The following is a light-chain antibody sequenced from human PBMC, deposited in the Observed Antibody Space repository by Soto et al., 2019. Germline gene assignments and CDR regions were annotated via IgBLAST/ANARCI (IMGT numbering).Light chain of an antibody. J-gene: IGKJ1*01. CDR2: GAS. CDR3: QQYNSYSQT. V-gene: IGKV3-15*01. Sequence: ELVMTLSPATLSMSPVERTTLSSRASQSVSSNLAWYQQKPGQAPRLLIYGASTRATGIPARFSGSGSGTEFTLTISSLQPDDFATYYCQQYNSYSQTFGQGTKVDIK. CDR1: QSVSSN.